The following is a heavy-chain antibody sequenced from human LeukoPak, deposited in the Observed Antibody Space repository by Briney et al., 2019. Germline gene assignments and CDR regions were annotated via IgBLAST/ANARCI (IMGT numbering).Heavy chain of an antibody. J-gene: IGHJ4*02. CDR1: GYTFTSYG. V-gene: IGHV1-18*01. CDR2: ISAYNGNT. D-gene: IGHD2-2*01. CDR3: ARDLGYCSSTSCSPGRY. Sequence: ASVKVSCKASGYTFTSYGISWVRQAPGQGPEWMGWISAYNGNTNYAQKLQGRVTVTTDTSTSTAYMELRSLRSDDTAVYYCARDLGYCSSTSCSPGRYWGQGTLVTVSS.